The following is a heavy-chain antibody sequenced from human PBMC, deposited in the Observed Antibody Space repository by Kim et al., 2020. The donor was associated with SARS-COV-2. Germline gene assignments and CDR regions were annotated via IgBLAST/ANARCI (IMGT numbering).Heavy chain of an antibody. CDR3: AKGRGGHFDN. J-gene: IGHJ4*02. Sequence: YLADSGNGRFTVSRDNAKNTLFLKMNSRRDDDKAVYYCAKGRGGHFDNWGQGTLVTVSS. V-gene: IGHV3-23*01. D-gene: IGHD2-15*01.